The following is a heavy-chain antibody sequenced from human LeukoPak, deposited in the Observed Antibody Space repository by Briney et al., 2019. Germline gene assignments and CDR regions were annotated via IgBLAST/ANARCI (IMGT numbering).Heavy chain of an antibody. CDR2: ISTSSRYI. CDR3: ARAGCSSSTCYLRRSWFDP. D-gene: IGHD2-2*01. Sequence: PGGSLRLFCAASGFTLSNYDMNWVRQAPGKGLEWVSSISTSSRYIYYKDSVRGRFTISRDDAKNSLYLEMNSLRAEDTAVYYCARAGCSSSTCYLRRSWFDPWGQGTLVTVSS. CDR1: GFTLSNYD. V-gene: IGHV3-21*01. J-gene: IGHJ5*02.